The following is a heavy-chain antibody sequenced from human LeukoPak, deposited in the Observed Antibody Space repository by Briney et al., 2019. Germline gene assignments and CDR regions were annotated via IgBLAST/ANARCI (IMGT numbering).Heavy chain of an antibody. J-gene: IGHJ4*02. CDR2: ISSDGTHE. Sequence: GGSLRLSCSASGFAFRTFSIHWVRQTPGRGLEWVAVISSDGTHEYYVDSVKGRFTISRDNSKNTVYLEMKSLRPEDTAVYYCAREQSGIDVSFFDSWGQGTLVTISS. D-gene: IGHD1-1*01. CDR1: GFAFRTFS. V-gene: IGHV3-30-3*01. CDR3: AREQSGIDVSFFDS.